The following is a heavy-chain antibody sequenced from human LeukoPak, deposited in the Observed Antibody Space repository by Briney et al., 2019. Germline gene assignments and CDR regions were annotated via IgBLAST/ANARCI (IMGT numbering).Heavy chain of an antibody. Sequence: GGSLRLSCAASVFTFSSYEMNWVRQAPGKGLEWVSYISSSGSTIYYADSVKGRFTISRDNAKNSLYLQMNSLRAEDTAVYYCARVSVTWADYWGQGTLVTVSS. V-gene: IGHV3-48*03. CDR3: ARVSVTWADY. CDR2: ISSSGSTI. CDR1: VFTFSSYE. D-gene: IGHD4-17*01. J-gene: IGHJ4*02.